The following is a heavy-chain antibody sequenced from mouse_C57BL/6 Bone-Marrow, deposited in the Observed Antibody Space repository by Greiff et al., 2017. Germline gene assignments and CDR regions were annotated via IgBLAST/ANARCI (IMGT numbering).Heavy chain of an antibody. D-gene: IGHD2-4*01. CDR2: ISGGGGNT. CDR1: GFTFSSYT. Sequence: EVQLQESGGGLVKPGGSLKLSCAASGFTFSSYTMPWVRQTPEKRLEWVATISGGGGNTYYPDSVKGRFTISRDNAKNTLYLQMSSLRSEDTALYYWARYYDYDGRDYYAMDYWGQGTSVTVSS. J-gene: IGHJ4*01. CDR3: ARYYDYDGRDYYAMDY. V-gene: IGHV5-9*01.